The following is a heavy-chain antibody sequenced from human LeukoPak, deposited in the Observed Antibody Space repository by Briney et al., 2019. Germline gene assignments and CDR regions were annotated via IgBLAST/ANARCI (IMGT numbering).Heavy chain of an antibody. V-gene: IGHV2-5*02. D-gene: IGHD3-9*01. Sequence: SGPTLVNPTQTLTLTCTFSGFSFSTSGVGVGWIRQPPGKALEWLAVIYWDEDKRYRPSLKSRLTITKDTSKNQVVLTMTNMDPVDTATFFFKQTTSYEILTGSRGTFDYWGRGILVTVSS. CDR2: IYWDEDK. CDR1: GFSFSTSGVG. J-gene: IGHJ4*02. CDR3: KQTTSYEILTGSRGTFDY.